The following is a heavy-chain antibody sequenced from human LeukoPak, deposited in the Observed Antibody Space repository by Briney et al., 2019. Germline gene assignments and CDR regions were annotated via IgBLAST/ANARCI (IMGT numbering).Heavy chain of an antibody. CDR3: ARHLTHGNDYFYYGMDV. D-gene: IGHD5-24*01. Sequence: PSETLPLTCTVSGGSTSSSTYYWGWIRQPPGRGLEWIGSIYYSGSPYHNPSLKSRVTMSVDTSKNQFSLKLSSVTAADTAVYFCARHLTHGNDYFYYGMDVWGQGTTVTVSS. J-gene: IGHJ6*02. CDR1: GGSTSSSTYY. CDR2: IYYSGSP. V-gene: IGHV4-39*01.